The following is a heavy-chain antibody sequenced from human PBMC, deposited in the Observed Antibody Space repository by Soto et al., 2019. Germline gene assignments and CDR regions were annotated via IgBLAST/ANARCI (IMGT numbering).Heavy chain of an antibody. D-gene: IGHD2-2*01. CDR3: AHAYGGTSWPNDAFDV. CDR2: IYWDDDK. J-gene: IGHJ3*01. Sequence: QITLKESGPTLVKPTQTLTLTCTFSGFSLSADGVGVGWFRQPPGKALEWLALIYWDDDKRYRPSLKSRLTSTKDTSKNQVVLTITNMDPVDTATYYCAHAYGGTSWPNDAFDVWGQGTVVTVSS. V-gene: IGHV2-5*02. CDR1: GFSLSADGVG.